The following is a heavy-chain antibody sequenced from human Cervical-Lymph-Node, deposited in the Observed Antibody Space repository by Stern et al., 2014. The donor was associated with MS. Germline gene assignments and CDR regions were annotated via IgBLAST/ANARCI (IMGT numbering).Heavy chain of an antibody. J-gene: IGHJ5*02. CDR1: GFTFSSYN. Sequence: VQLVESGGGLVKPGGSLRLSCAASGFTFSSYNMNWVRQAPGKGLEWVSSISSNSDDMYYADSMKGRFTISRDNAKNSLYLQMNSLRAEDTAVYYCTRDKRCGGDCPFDTWGQGTLVTVSS. CDR2: ISSNSDDM. CDR3: TRDKRCGGDCPFDT. D-gene: IGHD2-21*02. V-gene: IGHV3-21*01.